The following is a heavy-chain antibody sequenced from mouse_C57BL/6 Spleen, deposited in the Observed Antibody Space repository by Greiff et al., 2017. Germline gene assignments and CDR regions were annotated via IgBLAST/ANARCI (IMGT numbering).Heavy chain of an antibody. CDR3: AGVGYYYGSSPYAMDY. CDR1: GYTFTSYW. D-gene: IGHD1-1*01. CDR2: IDPSDSYT. Sequence: QVQLQQPGAELVKPGASVKLSCKASGYTFTSYWMQWVKQRPGQGLEWIGEIDPSDSYTNYNQKFKGKATLTVDTSSSTAYMQLNSLTSEDSAVYYCAGVGYYYGSSPYAMDYWGQGTSVTGSS. J-gene: IGHJ4*01. V-gene: IGHV1-50*01.